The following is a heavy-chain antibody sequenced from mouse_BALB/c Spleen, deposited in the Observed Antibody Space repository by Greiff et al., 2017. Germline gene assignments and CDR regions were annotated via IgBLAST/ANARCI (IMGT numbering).Heavy chain of an antibody. J-gene: IGHJ2*01. CDR1: GFTFSSYA. CDR3: ARGDYGSSKGDYFDY. V-gene: IGHV5-6-5*01. CDR2: ISSGGST. D-gene: IGHD1-1*01. Sequence: DVHLVESGGGLVKPGGSLKLSCAASGFTFSSYAMSWVRQTPEKRLEWVASISSGGSTYYPDSVKGRFTISRDNARNILYLQMSSLRSEDTAMYYCARGDYGSSKGDYFDYWGQGTTLTVSS.